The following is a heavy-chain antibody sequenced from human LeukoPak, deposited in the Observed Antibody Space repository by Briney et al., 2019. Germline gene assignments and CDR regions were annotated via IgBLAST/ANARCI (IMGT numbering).Heavy chain of an antibody. CDR2: INHSGST. Sequence: SETLSLTCVVYGVSFSGYYWSWIRQPPGKGLEWIGEINHSGSTNYNPSLKSRVTISVDTSKNQFSLKLSSVTAADTAVYYCARRVYCSSTSCRYSDYWGQGTLVTVSS. CDR1: GVSFSGYY. D-gene: IGHD2-2*01. CDR3: ARRVYCSSTSCRYSDY. J-gene: IGHJ4*02. V-gene: IGHV4-34*01.